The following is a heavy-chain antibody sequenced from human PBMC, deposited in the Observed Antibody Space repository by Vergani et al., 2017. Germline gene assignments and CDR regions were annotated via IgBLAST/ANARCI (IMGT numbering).Heavy chain of an antibody. CDR2: ISYDGTQK. V-gene: IGHV3-30*03. D-gene: IGHD1-14*01. Sequence: QVHLVESGGGVVQPGRSLRLSCVVSGFTSSYYGMHWVRQAPGKGLEWVAVISYDGTQKYYADSVKGRFTISRDNSKSTLYLQMNSLRDEDTGVYYCARDLRLLYNRFDPWGKGTLVTVS. J-gene: IGHJ5*02. CDR1: GFTSSYYG. CDR3: ARDLRLLYNRFDP.